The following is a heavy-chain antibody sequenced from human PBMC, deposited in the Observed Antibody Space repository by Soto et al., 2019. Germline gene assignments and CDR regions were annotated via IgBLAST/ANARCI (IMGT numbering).Heavy chain of an antibody. V-gene: IGHV4-39*01. CDR2: IYYSGST. CDR3: ATSNCFDP. CDR1: GGSISSRGYY. J-gene: IGHJ5*02. Sequence: SETLSLTCTVSGGSISSRGYYWGWIRQPPGKGLEWIGTIYYSGSTYYNPSLKSRVTISVDTSKNQFSLKLSSVTAADTAVYYCATSNCFDPWGKGTLVTVSS.